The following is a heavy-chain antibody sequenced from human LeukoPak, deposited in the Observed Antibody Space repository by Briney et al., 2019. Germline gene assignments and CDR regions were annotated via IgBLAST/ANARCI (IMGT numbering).Heavy chain of an antibody. CDR1: GYSISSGYY. Sequence: SETLSLTCTVSGYSISSGYYWGWIRQPPGKGLEWIGSIYHSGSTYYNPSLKSRVTISVDTSKNQFSLKLSSVTAADTAVYYCAILAMVRGFDYWGQGTLVTVSS. J-gene: IGHJ4*02. V-gene: IGHV4-38-2*02. CDR2: IYHSGST. D-gene: IGHD3-10*01. CDR3: AILAMVRGFDY.